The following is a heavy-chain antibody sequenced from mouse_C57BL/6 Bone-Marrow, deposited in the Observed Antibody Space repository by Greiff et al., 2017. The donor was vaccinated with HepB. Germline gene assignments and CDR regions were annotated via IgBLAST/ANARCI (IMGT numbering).Heavy chain of an antibody. CDR2: IHPNSGST. Sequence: QVQLQQPGAELVKPGASVKLSCKASGYTFTSYWMHWVKQRPGQGLEWIGMIHPNSGSTNYNEKFTSKATLTVDKSSSTAYMQLSSLTSEDSAVYYCARRGLKAMDYWGQGTSVTVSS. CDR1: GYTFTSYW. V-gene: IGHV1-64*01. J-gene: IGHJ4*01. CDR3: ARRGLKAMDY.